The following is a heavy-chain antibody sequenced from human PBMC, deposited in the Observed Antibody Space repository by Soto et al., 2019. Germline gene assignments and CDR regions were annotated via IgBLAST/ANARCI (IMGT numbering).Heavy chain of an antibody. CDR3: PIVGTGYTSSSPHFFNY. Sequence: QVQLVQSGAEVKTPGASVRVSCTASGYTFINYGITWVRQAPGQGPEWMGWISAYNGNTKYEDNLQDRITMTTDSSTSTVSMEVMNLRSDYTSVYYCPIVGTGYTSSSPHFFNYLGQGSLVTVSS. CDR1: GYTFINYG. CDR2: ISAYNGNT. D-gene: IGHD6-6*01. J-gene: IGHJ4*02. V-gene: IGHV1-18*01.